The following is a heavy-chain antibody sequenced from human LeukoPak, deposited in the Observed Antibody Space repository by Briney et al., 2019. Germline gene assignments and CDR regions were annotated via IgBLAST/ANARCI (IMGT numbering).Heavy chain of an antibody. J-gene: IGHJ5*02. Sequence: SETLSLTCTVSGGSISSSSYCWGWIRQPPGKGLEWIGSIYYSGSTYYNPSLKSRVTISVDTSKNQLSLKLSSVTAADTAVYYCARQSSSAGWFDPWGQGTLVTVSS. V-gene: IGHV4-39*01. CDR3: ARQSSSAGWFDP. D-gene: IGHD3-16*01. CDR2: IYYSGST. CDR1: GGSISSSSYC.